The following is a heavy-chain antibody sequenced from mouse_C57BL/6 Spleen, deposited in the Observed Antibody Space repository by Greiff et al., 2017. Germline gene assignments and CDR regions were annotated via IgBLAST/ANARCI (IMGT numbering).Heavy chain of an antibody. V-gene: IGHV1-80*01. Sequence: VQLQQSGAELVKPGASVKISCKASGYAFSSYWMNWVKQRPGKGLEWIGQVYPGDGDTNYNGKFKGKATLTADKSSSTAYMQLSSLTSEDSAVYFCARFYGPYYAMDYWGQRTSVTVSS. CDR2: VYPGDGDT. CDR3: ARFYGPYYAMDY. D-gene: IGHD1-1*01. J-gene: IGHJ4*01. CDR1: GYAFSSYW.